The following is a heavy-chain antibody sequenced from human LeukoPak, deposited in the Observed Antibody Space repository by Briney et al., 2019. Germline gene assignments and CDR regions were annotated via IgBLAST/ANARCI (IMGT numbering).Heavy chain of an antibody. CDR2: ISGSGDAI. CDR1: GFAFSIHN. D-gene: IGHD2-15*01. Sequence: QTGGSLRLSCVASGFAFSIHNMDWVRQAPGKGLEGVSYISGSGDAIFYADSVRGRFTIPRDNAKNSVYLQMNSLRAEDTAVYYCARTYGSGSLDYGGQGTLVTVSS. J-gene: IGHJ4*02. V-gene: IGHV3-48*01. CDR3: ARTYGSGSLDY.